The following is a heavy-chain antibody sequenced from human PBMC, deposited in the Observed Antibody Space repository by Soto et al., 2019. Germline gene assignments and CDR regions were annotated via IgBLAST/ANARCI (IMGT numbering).Heavy chain of an antibody. CDR2: VNPIDGNT. V-gene: IGHV1-46*01. CDR1: GSTFTSYY. CDR3: ATSQLLSGSNRGPLDY. J-gene: IGHJ4*02. D-gene: IGHD3-22*01. Sequence: ASVKVSCKASGSTFTSYYMHWVRQAPGQGLEWMGVVNPIDGNTIYTQKFQGRVTMTRDTSTSTVYMELSGLRSEDTAVYSCATSQLLSGSNRGPLDYWGQGTLVTVSS.